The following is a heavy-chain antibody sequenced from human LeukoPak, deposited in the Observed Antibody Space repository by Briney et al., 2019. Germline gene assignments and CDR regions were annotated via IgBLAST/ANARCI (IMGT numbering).Heavy chain of an antibody. CDR3: ARRGEMGYGY. D-gene: IGHD5-24*01. CDR1: GYSISSGYY. J-gene: IGHJ4*02. Sequence: SETLSLTCTVSGYSISSGYYWGWIRQPPGKGLEWIGSIYHSGSTYYNPSLKSRVTISVDTSKNQFSLKLSSVTAADTAVYYCARRGEMGYGYWGQGTLVTVSS. V-gene: IGHV4-38-2*02. CDR2: IYHSGST.